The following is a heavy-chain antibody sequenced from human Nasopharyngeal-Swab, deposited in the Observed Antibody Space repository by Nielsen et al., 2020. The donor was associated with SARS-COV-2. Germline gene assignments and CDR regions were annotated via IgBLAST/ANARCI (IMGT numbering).Heavy chain of an antibody. CDR2: IYSGGSST. J-gene: IGHJ4*02. CDR1: GFTFSSYG. V-gene: IGHV3-23*03. D-gene: IGHD2-15*01. CDR3: AKGLSGYCSGGSCYPDY. Sequence: GESLKISCAASGFTFSSYGMSWVRQAPGKGLEWVSAIYSGGSSTYYADSVKGRFTISRDNSKNTLYLQMNSLRAEDTAVYYCAKGLSGYCSGGSCYPDYWGQGTLVTVSS.